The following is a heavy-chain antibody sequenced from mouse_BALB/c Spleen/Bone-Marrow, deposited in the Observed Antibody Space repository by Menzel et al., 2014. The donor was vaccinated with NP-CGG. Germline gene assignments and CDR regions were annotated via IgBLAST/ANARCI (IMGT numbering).Heavy chain of an antibody. CDR1: GYTFSSYW. CDR2: ILPGSDST. J-gene: IGHJ4*01. CDR3: ASRGYDGYFYAMDY. V-gene: IGHV1-9*01. D-gene: IGHD2-3*01. Sequence: VQLQQSGAELMKPGASVKISCKATGYTFSSYWIEWVKQRPGHGLEWIGEILPGSDSTNYNEKFKGKATFTADTSSNTAYMQLSSLTSEDSAVYYCASRGYDGYFYAMDYWGQGTSVTVSS.